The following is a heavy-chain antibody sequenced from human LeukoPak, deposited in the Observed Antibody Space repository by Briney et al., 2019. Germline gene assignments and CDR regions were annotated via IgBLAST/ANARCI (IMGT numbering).Heavy chain of an antibody. Sequence: GSLRLSCAASGFTFSSYAMSWVRQAPGKGLEWVSYISSSGNTIYYADSVKGRFTISRDNAKNSLYLQMNSLRAEDTAVYYCARDFRAAFDPWGQGTLVTVSS. J-gene: IGHJ5*02. D-gene: IGHD3-10*01. CDR1: GFTFSSYA. CDR3: ARDFRAAFDP. V-gene: IGHV3-48*04. CDR2: ISSSGNTI.